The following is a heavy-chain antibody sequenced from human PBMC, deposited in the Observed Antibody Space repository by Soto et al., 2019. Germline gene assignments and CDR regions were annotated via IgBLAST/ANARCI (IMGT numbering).Heavy chain of an antibody. J-gene: IGHJ4*02. D-gene: IGHD5-12*01. CDR2: IYYSGST. CDR3: ARGWDIVATPHY. Sequence: QVQLQESGPGLVKPSETLSLTCTVSGGSVSSGSYYWSWIRQPPGKGLEWIGYIYYSGSTNYNPSLKSRVTISVDTSKNQFSLKLSSVTAADTAVYYCARGWDIVATPHYWGQGTLVTVSS. V-gene: IGHV4-61*01. CDR1: GGSVSSGSYY.